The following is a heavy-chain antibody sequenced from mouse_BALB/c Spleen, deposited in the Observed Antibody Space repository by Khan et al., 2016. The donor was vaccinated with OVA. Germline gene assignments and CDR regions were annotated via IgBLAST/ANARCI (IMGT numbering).Heavy chain of an antibody. V-gene: IGHV1S137*01. Sequence: QVQLQQSGPELVRPGVSVKISCKGSGYTFTDYAMYWVKQSHAKSLEWIGLISTYSGNTNYNQKFKGKATMTVDKSSSTAYMELARLTSEDSAISYCASPAYYGYYYYWGQGTPLTVSS. CDR1: GYTFTDYA. D-gene: IGHD2-3*01. CDR2: ISTYSGNT. CDR3: ASPAYYGYYYY. J-gene: IGHJ2*01.